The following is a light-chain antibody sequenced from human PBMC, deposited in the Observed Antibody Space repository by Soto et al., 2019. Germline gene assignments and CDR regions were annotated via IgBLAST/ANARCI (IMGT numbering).Light chain of an antibody. CDR2: DGR. CDR3: CSYAGNSAFV. Sequence: QSVLTQPASVSESPGQSISISCTGTNNDVGNYNLVSWYQQHPGRAPKLIIFDGRQRPSGISGRFSGSKSGNTASLTISGLQADDEADYYCCSYAGNSAFVFGGGTQLTVL. V-gene: IGLV2-23*03. CDR1: NNDVGNYNL. J-gene: IGLJ2*01.